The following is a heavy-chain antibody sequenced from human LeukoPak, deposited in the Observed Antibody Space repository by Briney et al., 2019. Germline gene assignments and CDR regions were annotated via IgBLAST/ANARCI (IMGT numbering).Heavy chain of an antibody. CDR3: ARRGASASIWVY. Sequence: GGSLRLSCAGSGYTFSNYEMTWVRQAPGKGLEWVSYISTSGTTVYYADSVKGRFSISRDNAKNSLYLQMSSLRAEDTAVYYCARRGASASIWVYWGQGTLVTVSS. J-gene: IGHJ4*02. CDR2: ISTSGTTV. V-gene: IGHV3-48*03. D-gene: IGHD3-16*01. CDR1: GYTFSNYE.